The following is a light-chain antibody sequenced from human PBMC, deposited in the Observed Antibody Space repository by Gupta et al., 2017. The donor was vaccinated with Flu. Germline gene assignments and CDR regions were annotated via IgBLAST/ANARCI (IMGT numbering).Light chain of an antibody. J-gene: IGKJ1*01. V-gene: IGKV1-39*01. CDR1: NNIAVY. CDR3: QQSDATRRT. CDR2: TAA. Sequence: PSFLSASVGERVTTTCRASNNIAVYLNWHQQKPGKAPQLMMYTAARVKSGVPSRFSGSGGGTDFTLAIRMLHPEDFGTYYCQQSDATRRTFGQGTKVEI.